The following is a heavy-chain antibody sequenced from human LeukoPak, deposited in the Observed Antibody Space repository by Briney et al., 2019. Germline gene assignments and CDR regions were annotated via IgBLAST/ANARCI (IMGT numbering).Heavy chain of an antibody. J-gene: IGHJ4*02. D-gene: IGHD3-3*01. V-gene: IGHV1-2*06. Sequence: ASVKVSCKASGYTFTGYYMHWVRQAPGQGLEWMGRINPNSGGTNYAQKFRGRVTMTRDTSISTAYMELSRLRSDDTAVYYRARVEATIFGVDRDDYWGQGTLVTVSS. CDR1: GYTFTGYY. CDR3: ARVEATIFGVDRDDY. CDR2: INPNSGGT.